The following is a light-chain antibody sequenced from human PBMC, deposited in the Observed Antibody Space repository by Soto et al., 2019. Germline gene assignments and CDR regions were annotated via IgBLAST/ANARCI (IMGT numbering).Light chain of an antibody. CDR2: DVS. CDR1: SSDVGGYNY. CDR3: SSYTTSSTVV. J-gene: IGLJ2*01. V-gene: IGLV2-14*03. Sequence: QSALTQPASVSGSPGQSITISCTGSSSDVGGYNYVSWYQQHHPGKAPKLMIYDVSNRPSGVSNRFSGRKSGNTASLTISGLQAEDEADYYCSSYTTSSTVVFGGGTKLTVL.